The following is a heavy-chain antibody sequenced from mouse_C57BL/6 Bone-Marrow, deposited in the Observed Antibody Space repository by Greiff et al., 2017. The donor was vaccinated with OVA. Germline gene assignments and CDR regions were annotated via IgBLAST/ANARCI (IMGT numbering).Heavy chain of an antibody. D-gene: IGHD2-3*01. J-gene: IGHJ4*01. CDR1: GFSFNTYA. CDR2: LRSTSNNYAT. Sequence: GGGLVQPKGSLKLSCAASGFSFNTYAMNWVRQAPGKGLEWVARLRSTSNNYATYYADSVKDRFTISRDDSESMLYLQMNNLKTEDTAMYYCVRGGYYLYYAMDYWGQGTSVTVSS. CDR3: VRGGYYLYYAMDY. V-gene: IGHV10-1*01.